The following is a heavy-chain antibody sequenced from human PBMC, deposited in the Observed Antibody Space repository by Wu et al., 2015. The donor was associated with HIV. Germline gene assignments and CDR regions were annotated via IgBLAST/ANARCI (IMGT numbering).Heavy chain of an antibody. CDR1: GYTFTSYG. D-gene: IGHD3-9*01. CDR3: ARVENYDILTGYYTPTYY. J-gene: IGHJ4*02. CDR2: ISAYNGNT. Sequence: QVQLVQSGAEVKKPGASVKVSCKASGYTFTSYGISWVRQAPGQGLEWMGWISAYNGNTNYAQKLQGRVTMTTDTSTSTAYMELRSLRSDDTAVYYCARVENYDILTGYYTPTYYWGQGTLVTVSS. V-gene: IGHV1-18*01.